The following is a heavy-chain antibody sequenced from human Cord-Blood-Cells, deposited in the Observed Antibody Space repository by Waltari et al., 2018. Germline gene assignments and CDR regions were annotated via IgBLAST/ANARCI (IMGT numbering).Heavy chain of an antibody. CDR1: AGYCSSRSYY. Sequence: QPQLHEMVPGLVKPSETLCRACAVSAGYCSSRSYYWGWIRQPPGKGLEWIGSIYYSGSTYYNPSLKSRVTISVDTSKNQFSLKLSSVTAADTAVYYCARLRAAVAGDAFDIWGQGTMVTVSS. D-gene: IGHD6-19*01. J-gene: IGHJ3*02. CDR3: ARLRAAVAGDAFDI. V-gene: IGHV4-39*07. CDR2: IYYSGST.